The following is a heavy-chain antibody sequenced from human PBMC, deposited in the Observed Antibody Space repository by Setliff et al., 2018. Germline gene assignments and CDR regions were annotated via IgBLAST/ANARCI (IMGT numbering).Heavy chain of an antibody. V-gene: IGHV4-34*01. CDR1: GGSFSDYT. Sequence: SETLSLTCTVYGGSFSDYTWNWIRQPPGKGLEWIGAINHGGSTPYSPSLKTRVTISVDTSQSQLSLRLASVIAADTAVYYCVRSSPRGSTAGYWYFDLWGRGTLVTVSS. CDR3: VRSSPRGSTAGYWYFDL. CDR2: INHGGST. D-gene: IGHD6-13*01. J-gene: IGHJ2*01.